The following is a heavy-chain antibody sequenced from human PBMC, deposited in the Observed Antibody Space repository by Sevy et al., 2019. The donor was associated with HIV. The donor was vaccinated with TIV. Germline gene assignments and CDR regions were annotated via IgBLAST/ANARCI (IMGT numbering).Heavy chain of an antibody. Sequence: SETLSLTCTVSGGSISSGDYYWSWIRQRPGKGLEWIGYIFYSWSTYYDPSLKSRVTISIDTSKNQFSLKLSSVTAADTAVCYCARDRGAMITFGGVKGAFDIWGQGTIVTVSS. D-gene: IGHD3-16*01. CDR2: IFYSWST. CDR1: GGSISSGDYY. CDR3: ARDRGAMITFGGVKGAFDI. J-gene: IGHJ3*02. V-gene: IGHV4-31*03.